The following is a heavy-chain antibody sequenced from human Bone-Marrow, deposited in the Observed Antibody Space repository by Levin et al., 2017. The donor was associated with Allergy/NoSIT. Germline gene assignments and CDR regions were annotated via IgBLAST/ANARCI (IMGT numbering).Heavy chain of an antibody. CDR1: GDSFSSNSAA. CDR3: ARDFCGGVVVVAATTGAVPCGWFDP. J-gene: IGHJ5*02. CDR2: TYYRSKWYN. Sequence: SQTLSLTCAISGDSFSSNSAAWHWIRQSPSRGLEWLGRTYYRSKWYNDYAVSVKSRITINPDTSKNQFSLQLNSVTPEDTAVYYCARDFCGGVVVVAATTGAVPCGWFDPWGQGTLVTVSS. D-gene: IGHD2-15*01. V-gene: IGHV6-1*01.